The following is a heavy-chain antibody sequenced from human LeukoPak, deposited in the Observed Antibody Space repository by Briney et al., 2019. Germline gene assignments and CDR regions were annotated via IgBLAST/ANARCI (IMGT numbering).Heavy chain of an antibody. Sequence: PGGSLRLSCAASGFTFSRYWMTWVRQAPGKGLEWVATIRQDGSEKYYVDSVKGRFTVSRDNAKNSLYLQMNSLRVEDTAVYYCARDADGRAIITGAFDIWGQGAMVTVSS. J-gene: IGHJ3*02. CDR2: IRQDGSEK. CDR1: GFTFSRYW. V-gene: IGHV3-7*01. CDR3: ARDADGRAIITGAFDI. D-gene: IGHD5-24*01.